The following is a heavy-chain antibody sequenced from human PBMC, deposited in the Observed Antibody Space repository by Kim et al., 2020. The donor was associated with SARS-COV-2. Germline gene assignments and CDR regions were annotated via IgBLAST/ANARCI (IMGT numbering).Heavy chain of an antibody. V-gene: IGHV3-23*01. CDR3: AKQDYFDY. Sequence: GSTSYAASGKGRFTISRDNAKNTLYLQMNSLRAEDTAVYYCAKQDYFDYWGQGTLVTVSS. J-gene: IGHJ4*02. CDR2: GST.